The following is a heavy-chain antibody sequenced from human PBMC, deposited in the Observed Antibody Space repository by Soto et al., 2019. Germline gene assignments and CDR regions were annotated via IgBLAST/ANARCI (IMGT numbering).Heavy chain of an antibody. CDR1: GYTFTGYY. Sequence: ASVKVSCKASGYTFTGYYMHWVRQAPGQGLEWMGWINPNSGGTNYAQKFQGRVTMTRDTSISTAYMELSRLRSDDTAVYYCARGYFSGTRRETGAYYGMDVWGQGTTVTVS. D-gene: IGHD2-15*01. V-gene: IGHV1-2*02. J-gene: IGHJ6*02. CDR2: INPNSGGT. CDR3: ARGYFSGTRRETGAYYGMDV.